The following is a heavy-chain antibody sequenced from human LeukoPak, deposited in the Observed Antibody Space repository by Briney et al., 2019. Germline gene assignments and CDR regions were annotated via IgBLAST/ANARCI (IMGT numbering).Heavy chain of an antibody. D-gene: IGHD2-15*01. V-gene: IGHV1-69*01. Sequence: SVTVSCKASGGTFSSYGISWVRQAPGQGLEWMGGIIPIFGTANYAQKFQGRVTITADESTSTAYMELRSLRSEDTAVYFCARVSQGRRYYYYAMDVWGQGTTVTVSS. J-gene: IGHJ6*02. CDR3: ARVSQGRRYYYYAMDV. CDR1: GGTFSSYG. CDR2: IIPIFGTA.